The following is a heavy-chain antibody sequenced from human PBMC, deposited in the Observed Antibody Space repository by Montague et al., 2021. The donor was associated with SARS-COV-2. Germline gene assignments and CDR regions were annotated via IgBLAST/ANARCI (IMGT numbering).Heavy chain of an antibody. CDR3: ARDRRYYDSSVCPGVAYNWFDP. V-gene: IGHV3-30-3*01. CDR2: ISYDGSNK. CDR1: GFTFSSYA. Sequence: SLRLSCAASGFTFSSYAMHLVRQAPGKGLEWVAVISYDGSNKYYADSVKGRFTISRDNSKNTLYLQMNSLRAEDTAVYYCARDRRYYDSSVCPGVAYNWFDPWGQGTLVTVSS. J-gene: IGHJ5*02. D-gene: IGHD3-22*01.